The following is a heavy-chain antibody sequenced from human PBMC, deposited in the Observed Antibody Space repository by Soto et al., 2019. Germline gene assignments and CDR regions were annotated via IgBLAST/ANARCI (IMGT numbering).Heavy chain of an antibody. D-gene: IGHD2-2*01. Sequence: EVQLVESGGGVVQPGGSLRLSCAASGFTFSSHWMSWVRQAHGKGLEWVANIKQDGSEKYYVDSVKGRFTISRDNAKNSLYLQMNSLRAEDTAVYHCARDIQGYAYAPFDYWGQGTLVRVSS. J-gene: IGHJ4*02. V-gene: IGHV3-7*05. CDR2: IKQDGSEK. CDR1: GFTFSSHW. CDR3: ARDIQGYAYAPFDY.